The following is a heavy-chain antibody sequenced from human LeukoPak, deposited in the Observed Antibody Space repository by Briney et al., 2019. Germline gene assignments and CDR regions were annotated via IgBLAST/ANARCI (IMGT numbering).Heavy chain of an antibody. D-gene: IGHD6-19*01. V-gene: IGHV1-46*01. CDR2: INPTGGST. CDR3: ARESHSIGWYEKGDY. Sequence: GASVKVSCKASGYTFTSYYMHWVRQAPGQGLEWMGIINPTGGSTRFTQKFQGRVTMTRDTSTSIVYMELSSLRSEDTAVYYCARESHSIGWYEKGDYWGQGTLVTVSS. J-gene: IGHJ4*02. CDR1: GYTFTSYY.